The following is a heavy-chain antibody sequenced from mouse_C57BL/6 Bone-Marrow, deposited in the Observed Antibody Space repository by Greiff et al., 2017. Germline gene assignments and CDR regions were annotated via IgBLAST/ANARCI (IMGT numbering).Heavy chain of an antibody. Sequence: VQLQQSGPELVKPGASVKISCKASGYSFTDYYMNWVKQSNGKSLEWIGVINPTYGTTSYNQKFKGKATLTVDQSSSTAYMQLNSLTSEESAVYDCARGYDYDYAMDYGGQGTSVTVTA. J-gene: IGHJ4*01. CDR2: INPTYGTT. V-gene: IGHV1-39*01. CDR3: ARGYDYDYAMDY. D-gene: IGHD2-4*01. CDR1: GYSFTDYY.